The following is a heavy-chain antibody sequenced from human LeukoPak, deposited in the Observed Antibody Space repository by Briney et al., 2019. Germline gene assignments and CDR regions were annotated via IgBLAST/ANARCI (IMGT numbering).Heavy chain of an antibody. J-gene: IGHJ3*01. CDR2: ISGSGGST. Sequence: GGSLRLSCAASGFTFSSYAMSWVRQAPGKGLEWVSAISGSGGSTYYADSVKGRFTISRDNPKSTVSLQMSSLRAEDTALYYCVRDLHWGGFDVWGQGTMVTVSS. D-gene: IGHD7-27*01. CDR3: VRDLHWGGFDV. CDR1: GFTFSSYA. V-gene: IGHV3-23*01.